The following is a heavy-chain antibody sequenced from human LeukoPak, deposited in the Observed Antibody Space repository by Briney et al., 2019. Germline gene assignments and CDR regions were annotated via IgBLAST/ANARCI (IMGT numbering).Heavy chain of an antibody. CDR1: GGSISSYY. D-gene: IGHD7-27*01. Sequence: SETLSLTCAVSGGSISSYYWSWIRQPPGKGLEWIGYIYYSGSTNYNPSLKSRVTISVDTSKNQFSLKLSSVTAADTAVYYCARSNWEVDSLYYYYYGMDVWGQGTTVTVSS. V-gene: IGHV4-59*08. CDR3: ARSNWEVDSLYYYYYGMDV. J-gene: IGHJ6*02. CDR2: IYYSGST.